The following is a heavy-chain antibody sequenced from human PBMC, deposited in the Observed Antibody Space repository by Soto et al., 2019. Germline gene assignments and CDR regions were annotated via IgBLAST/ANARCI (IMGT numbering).Heavy chain of an antibody. D-gene: IGHD6-13*01. CDR3: AKCPPERRAAAGTFVDY. J-gene: IGHJ4*02. CDR1: GFTFSSYA. CDR2: ISGSGGST. Sequence: HPGGSLRLSCAASGFTFSSYAMSWVRQAPGKGLEWVSAISGSGGSTYYADSVKGRFTISRDNSKNTLYLQMNSLRAEDTAVYYCAKCPPERRAAAGTFVDYWGQGTLVTVSS. V-gene: IGHV3-23*01.